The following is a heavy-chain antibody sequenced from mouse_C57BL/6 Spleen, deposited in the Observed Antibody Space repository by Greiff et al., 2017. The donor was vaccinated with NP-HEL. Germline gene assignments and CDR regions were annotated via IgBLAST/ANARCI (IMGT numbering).Heavy chain of an antibody. V-gene: IGHV5-17*01. D-gene: IGHD2-10*02. CDR2: ISSGSSTI. Sequence: EVMLVESGGGLVKPGGSLKLSCAASGFTFSDYGMHWARQAPEKGLEWVAYISSGSSTIYYADTVKGRFPISRDNAKNTLFLQMTSLRSEDTAMYYCARRYGNYPGYAMDYWGQGTSVTVSS. J-gene: IGHJ4*01. CDR1: GFTFSDYG. CDR3: ARRYGNYPGYAMDY.